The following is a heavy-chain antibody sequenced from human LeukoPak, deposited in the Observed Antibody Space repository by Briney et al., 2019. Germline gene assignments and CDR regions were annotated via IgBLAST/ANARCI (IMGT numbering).Heavy chain of an antibody. CDR3: ATGDSSGYRGIDY. D-gene: IGHD3-22*01. J-gene: IGHJ4*02. CDR1: GYALTELS. Sequence: ASVKVSCTVSGYALTELSMHWVRQAPGKGLEWMGGFDPEDGETIYAQKFQGRVTMTEDTSTDTAYMELSSLRSEDTAVYYCATGDSSGYRGIDYWGQGTLVTVSS. V-gene: IGHV1-24*01. CDR2: FDPEDGET.